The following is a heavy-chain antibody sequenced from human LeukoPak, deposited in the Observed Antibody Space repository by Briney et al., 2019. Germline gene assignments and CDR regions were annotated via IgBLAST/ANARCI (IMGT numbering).Heavy chain of an antibody. CDR2: ISWNSGSI. D-gene: IGHD5-18*01. Sequence: GGSLRLSCAASGFTFDDYAMHWVRQAPGKGLEWVSGISWNSGSIGYADSVKGRFTISRDNAKNSLYLQMNSLRAEDMVLYYCAKADTAYYYMDVWGKGTTVTVSS. J-gene: IGHJ6*03. CDR1: GFTFDDYA. V-gene: IGHV3-9*03. CDR3: AKADTAYYYMDV.